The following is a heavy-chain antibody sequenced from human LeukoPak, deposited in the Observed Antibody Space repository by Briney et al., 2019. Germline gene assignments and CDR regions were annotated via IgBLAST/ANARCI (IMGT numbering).Heavy chain of an antibody. CDR2: IRFDGSNK. CDR3: AILNDYSNYGFDY. CDR1: AFTFTNYG. V-gene: IGHV3-30*02. J-gene: IGHJ4*02. Sequence: GGSLRLSCVASAFTFTNYGIHWVRQAPGKGLEWVAFIRFDGSNKYYADSVKGRFTISRDNSKNTLYLQMNSLRAEDTAVYYCAILNDYSNYGFDYWGQGTLVTVSS. D-gene: IGHD4-11*01.